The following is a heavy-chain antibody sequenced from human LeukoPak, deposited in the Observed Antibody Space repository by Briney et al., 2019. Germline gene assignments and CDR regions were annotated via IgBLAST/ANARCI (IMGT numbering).Heavy chain of an antibody. CDR3: ARRAGAYSHPYDY. J-gene: IGHJ4*02. D-gene: IGHD4/OR15-4a*01. CDR1: GFTFSSYG. Sequence: PGGSLRLSCAASGFTFSSYGMHWVRQAPGKGLEWVSDISGSGGSTYYADSVKGRFTISRDNSKNTMYLQMNSLRAEDTAVYYCARRAGAYSHPYDYWGQGTLVTISS. CDR2: ISGSGGST. V-gene: IGHV3-23*01.